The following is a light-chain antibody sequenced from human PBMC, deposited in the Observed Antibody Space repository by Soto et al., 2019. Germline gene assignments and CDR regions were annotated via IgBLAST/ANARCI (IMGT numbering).Light chain of an antibody. CDR2: ENN. V-gene: IGLV1-44*01. J-gene: IGLJ1*01. CDR3: AGWDGSLKGFV. CDR1: ASNIGRDP. Sequence: QSVLTQPPSASGAPGQRVTISCSGSASNIGRDPVNWYQQVPGTAPKLLIYENNHRPSGVPDRFSGSKSGTSASLVISGLQSEDEAEYFCAGWDGSLKGFVFGTGTSHRP.